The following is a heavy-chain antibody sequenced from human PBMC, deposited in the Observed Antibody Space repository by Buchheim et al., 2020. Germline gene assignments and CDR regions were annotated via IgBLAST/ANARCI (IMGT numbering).Heavy chain of an antibody. D-gene: IGHD6-6*01. CDR2: ISYDGSNK. CDR3: AKDERLIAARPIDFDY. CDR1: GFTFSSYG. J-gene: IGHJ4*02. Sequence: QVQLVESGGGVVQPGRSLRLSCAASGFTFSSYGMHWVRQAPGKGLEWVAVISYDGSNKYYADSVKGRFTISRDNSKNTRYLQMNSLRAEDTAVYYCAKDERLIAARPIDFDYWGQGTL. V-gene: IGHV3-30*18.